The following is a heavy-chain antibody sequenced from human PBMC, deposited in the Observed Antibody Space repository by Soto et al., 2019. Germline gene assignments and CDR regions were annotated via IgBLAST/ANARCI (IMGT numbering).Heavy chain of an antibody. J-gene: IGHJ6*02. Sequence: AGSLRLSCAASGFTFSSYEMNWVRQAPGKGLEWVSYISSSGSTIYYADSVKGRFTISRDNAKNSLYLQMNSLRAEDTAVYYCARVVKISYYYYYGMDVWGQGTTVTVSS. D-gene: IGHD5-12*01. CDR2: ISSSGSTI. CDR1: GFTFSSYE. V-gene: IGHV3-48*03. CDR3: ARVVKISYYYYYGMDV.